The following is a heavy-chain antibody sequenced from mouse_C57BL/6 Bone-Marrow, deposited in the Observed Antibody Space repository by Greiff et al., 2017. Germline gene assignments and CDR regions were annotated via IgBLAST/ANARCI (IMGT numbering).Heavy chain of an antibody. D-gene: IGHD1-1*01. J-gene: IGHJ2*01. V-gene: IGHV5-4*03. CDR2: ISDGGSYT. CDR1: GFTFSSYA. Sequence: EVMLVESGGGLVKPGGSLKLSCAASGFTFSSYAMSWVRQTPAKRLEWVATISDGGSYTYYPDNVKGRFTISRDNAKNNLYLQMSHLKSEDTAMYYCARLTVVAYYFDYWGQGTTLTVSS. CDR3: ARLTVVAYYFDY.